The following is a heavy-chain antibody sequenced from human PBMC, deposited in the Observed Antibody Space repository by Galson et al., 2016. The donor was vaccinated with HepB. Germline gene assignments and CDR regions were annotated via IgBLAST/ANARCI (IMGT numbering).Heavy chain of an antibody. J-gene: IGHJ4*02. D-gene: IGHD1-26*01. V-gene: IGHV5-51*01. CDR2: IFPGDSDT. CDR1: GYSFSSYW. CDR3: ARRVSSYYGWFDY. Sequence: QSGAEVKKPGESLKISCKGSGYSFSSYWIGWVRQMPGKGLEWMGIIFPGDSDTRYSPSFQGQVTISVDKSHSAAYLQWSSLKASDTAIYYCARRVSSYYGWFDYWGQGTLVTVSS.